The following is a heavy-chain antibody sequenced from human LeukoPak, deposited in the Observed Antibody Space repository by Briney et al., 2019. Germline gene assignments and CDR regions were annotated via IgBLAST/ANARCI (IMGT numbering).Heavy chain of an antibody. CDR2: IYYSGST. Sequence: SETLSLTCTVSGASISSGDYLWSWIRQPPGMGLEWIGNIYYSGSTNYNASLKSRVTISIDTSKNQFSLNLSTVTAADTAVYYCARLDIQLLYCLDYWGQGTLVTVSS. V-gene: IGHV4-30-4*01. D-gene: IGHD2-2*02. CDR1: GASISSGDYL. J-gene: IGHJ4*02. CDR3: ARLDIQLLYCLDY.